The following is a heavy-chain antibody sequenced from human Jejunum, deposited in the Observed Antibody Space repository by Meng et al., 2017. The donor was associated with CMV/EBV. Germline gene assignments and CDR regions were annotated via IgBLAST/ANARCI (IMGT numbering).Heavy chain of an antibody. Sequence: YAMHWVRQAPGKGLEWVAVIWYDGSSKYYADSVKGRFTVSRDNSKNTLYLQMSSLRTEDTAVYFCAKDRGTGYSYGLYYFYYGMDIWGQGALVTVSS. V-gene: IGHV3-33*06. CDR2: IWYDGSSK. CDR3: AKDRGTGYSYGLYYFYYGMDI. J-gene: IGHJ6*02. CDR1: YA. D-gene: IGHD5-18*01.